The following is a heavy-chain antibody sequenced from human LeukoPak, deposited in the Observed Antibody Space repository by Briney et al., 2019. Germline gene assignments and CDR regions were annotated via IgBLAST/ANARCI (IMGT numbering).Heavy chain of an antibody. J-gene: IGHJ3*02. CDR1: GFTFSSYW. D-gene: IGHD3-3*01. V-gene: IGHV3-7*01. CDR2: IKQDGSEK. CDR3: ARDQKGDITIFGVVMPCDI. Sequence: GGSLRLSCAASGFTFSSYWMSWVRQAPGKGLEWVANIKQDGSEKYYVDSVKGRFTISRDNAKNSLYLQMNSLRAEDTAVYYCARDQKGDITIFGVVMPCDIWGQGTMVTVSS.